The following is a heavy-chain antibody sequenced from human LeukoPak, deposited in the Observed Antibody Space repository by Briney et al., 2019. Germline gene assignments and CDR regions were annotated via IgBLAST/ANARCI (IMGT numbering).Heavy chain of an antibody. CDR1: AGSFSSYY. D-gene: IGHD3-10*01. CDR3: ARDSGTTGEVKFDP. V-gene: IGHV4-4*07. CDR2: IYSSGST. J-gene: IGHJ5*02. Sequence: SETLSLTCAVDAGSFSSYYWSWIRQPTGKGLEWIGRIYSSGSTDYNPSLKSRVTMSVDTSKNKFSLKLSSVTAADTAVYYCARDSGTTGEVKFDPWGQGTLVTVSS.